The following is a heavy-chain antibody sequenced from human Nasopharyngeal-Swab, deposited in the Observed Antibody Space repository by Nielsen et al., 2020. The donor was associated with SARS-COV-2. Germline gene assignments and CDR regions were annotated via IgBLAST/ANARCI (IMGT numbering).Heavy chain of an antibody. Sequence: GGSLRLSCAASGFTFSSFGMHWVRQAPGQGLEWVAFIAHDASNEYYGDSVKGRFSISRDSSKNTLYLQMDSLRGADTAVYYCARDAPAHYGAFYWGRGTLVTVSS. CDR1: GFTFSSFG. J-gene: IGHJ4*02. CDR3: ARDAPAHYGAFY. D-gene: IGHD4-17*01. CDR2: IAHDASNE. V-gene: IGHV3-30*03.